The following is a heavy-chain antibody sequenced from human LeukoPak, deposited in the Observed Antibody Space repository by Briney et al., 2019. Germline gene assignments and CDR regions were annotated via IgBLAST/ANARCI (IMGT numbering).Heavy chain of an antibody. Sequence: PGGSLRLSCAASGFTFNSYNMNWVRQAPGKGLEWVSSISSSSTYIYYADSVKGRFTISRDNAKNSLYLQINSLRAEDTAVYYCARDPYSGGYGDYYYYYMDVWGKGTTVTISS. V-gene: IGHV3-21*01. CDR1: GFTFNSYN. CDR3: ARDPYSGGYGDYYYYYMDV. D-gene: IGHD1-26*01. CDR2: ISSSSTYI. J-gene: IGHJ6*03.